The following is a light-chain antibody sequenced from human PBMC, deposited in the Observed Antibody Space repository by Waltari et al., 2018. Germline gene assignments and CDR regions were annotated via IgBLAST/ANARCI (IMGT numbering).Light chain of an antibody. CDR3: GTWDNTLSPV. J-gene: IGLJ2*01. CDR2: GDH. Sequence: QSVLTQPPSVSAAPGQKVTLSCSGSPSNIGDNYVSWYQQFPGAAPKVLIYGDHNRTTRTPDRVSASKSGTSATLDITGLQTGDEADYFCGTWDNTLSPVFGGGTTVTVL. V-gene: IGLV1-51*02. CDR1: PSNIGDNY.